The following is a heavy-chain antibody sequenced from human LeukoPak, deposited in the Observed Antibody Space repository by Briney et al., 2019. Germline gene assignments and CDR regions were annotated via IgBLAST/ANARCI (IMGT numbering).Heavy chain of an antibody. CDR1: GFTFRSYA. J-gene: IGHJ5*02. CDR2: ISYDGSNK. V-gene: IGHV3-30-3*01. Sequence: GGSLRLSCAASGFTFRSYAMHWVRQAPGKGLEWVAVISYDGSNKYYADSVKGRFTISRDNSKNTLYLQMNSLRAEDTAVYYCARDRKYYDSSGYYSNWFDPWGQGTLVTVSS. CDR3: ARDRKYYDSSGYYSNWFDP. D-gene: IGHD3-22*01.